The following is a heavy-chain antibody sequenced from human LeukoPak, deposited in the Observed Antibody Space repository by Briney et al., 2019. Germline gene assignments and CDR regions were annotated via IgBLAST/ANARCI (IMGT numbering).Heavy chain of an antibody. CDR1: GFTFSSYA. J-gene: IGHJ4*02. CDR3: AKVYRGDYGTYYFDY. CDR2: ISNSGGST. Sequence: QPGGSLRLSCAAPGFTFSSYAMSWVRQAPGKGLEWVSAISNSGGSTYYADSVKGRFTISRDNSKNTLYLQMSSLGADDTAVYYCAKVYRGDYGTYYFDYWGQGTLVSVSS. D-gene: IGHD4-17*01. V-gene: IGHV3-23*01.